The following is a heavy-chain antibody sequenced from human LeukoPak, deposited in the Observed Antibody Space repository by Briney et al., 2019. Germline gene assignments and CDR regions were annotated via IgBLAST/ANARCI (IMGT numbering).Heavy chain of an antibody. J-gene: IGHJ1*01. CDR1: GGTFSSYA. Sequence: ASVKVSCKASGGTFSSYAISWVRQAPGQGLEWMGGIIPIFGTANYAQKFQGRVTVTADESTSTAYMELSSLRSEDTAVYHCARIVTQAYAPEYFQHWGQGTLVTVSS. CDR3: ARIVTQAYAPEYFQH. V-gene: IGHV1-69*13. CDR2: IIPIFGTA. D-gene: IGHD2-2*01.